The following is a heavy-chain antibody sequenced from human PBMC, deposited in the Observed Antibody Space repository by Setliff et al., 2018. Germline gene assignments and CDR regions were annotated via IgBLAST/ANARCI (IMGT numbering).Heavy chain of an antibody. J-gene: IGHJ4*02. V-gene: IGHV4-38-2*02. CDR1: GYSISSGYY. CDR2: MYHSGSV. D-gene: IGHD3-22*01. Sequence: SETLSLTCTVSGYSISSGYYWGWIRQPPGKGLEWIGNMYHSGSVYYNPSLKSRVTISVDTSKNQFSLKLSSVTAADTAVYYCAREWVDYYDSSGYLHYFDYWGQGTLVTVSS. CDR3: AREWVDYYDSSGYLHYFDY.